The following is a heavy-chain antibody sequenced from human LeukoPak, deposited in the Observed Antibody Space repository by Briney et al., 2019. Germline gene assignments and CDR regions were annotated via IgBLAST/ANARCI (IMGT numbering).Heavy chain of an antibody. CDR3: ARKPLEGVWFDP. J-gene: IGHJ5*02. CDR2: IYHSGST. V-gene: IGHV4-30-2*01. D-gene: IGHD3-16*01. CDR1: GGSISSGGYY. Sequence: TLSLTCTVSGGSISSGGYYWSWIRQTPGKGLEWIGYIYHSGSTYYNPSLKSRVTISVDRSKNQFSLKLSSVTAADTAVYDYARKPLEGVWFDPWGQGNLVTVPS.